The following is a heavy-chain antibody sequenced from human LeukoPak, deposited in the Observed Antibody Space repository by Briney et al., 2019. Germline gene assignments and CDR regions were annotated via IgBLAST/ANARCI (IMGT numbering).Heavy chain of an antibody. J-gene: IGHJ3*02. CDR1: GGSISSGGYY. Sequence: SETLSLTCTVSGGSISSGGYYWSWIRQHPGKGLEWIGYIYYSGSTYYNPSLKSRVTISVDTSKNQFSLKLSSVTAADTAVYYCASSGSYYDDAFDIWGQGTMVTVSS. CDR2: IYYSGST. CDR3: ASSGSYYDDAFDI. V-gene: IGHV4-31*03. D-gene: IGHD1-26*01.